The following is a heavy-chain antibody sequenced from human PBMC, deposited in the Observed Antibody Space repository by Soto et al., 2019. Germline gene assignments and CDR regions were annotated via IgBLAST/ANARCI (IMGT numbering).Heavy chain of an antibody. J-gene: IGHJ5*02. CDR3: VRGSGWHDH. V-gene: IGHV3-7*02. CDR2: IKQDGSVK. CDR1: EFPFSSSW. D-gene: IGHD6-19*01. Sequence: EVQLVESGGDLVQPGGSLRLSCAASEFPFSSSWMTWIRQTPGKGLEWVANIKQDGSVKYYVDSVKGRFTISRDNAKNSLYLQMNSLRAEDTAVYYCVRGSGWHDHWGQGTLVIVSS.